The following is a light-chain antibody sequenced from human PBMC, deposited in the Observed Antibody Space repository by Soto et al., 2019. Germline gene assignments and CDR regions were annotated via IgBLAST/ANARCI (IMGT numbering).Light chain of an antibody. J-gene: IGKJ5*01. CDR2: AAS. CDR1: QDISGY. V-gene: IGKV1-9*01. CDR3: QQLNSYPIT. Sequence: DIPLTQSPSFLSASVGDRVTITYRAGQDISGYLAWYQQKPGKAPKLLIYAASTLQSGVPSRFSGSGSGTEFTLTISSLQPEDFATYYCQQLNSYPITFGQGTRLEIK.